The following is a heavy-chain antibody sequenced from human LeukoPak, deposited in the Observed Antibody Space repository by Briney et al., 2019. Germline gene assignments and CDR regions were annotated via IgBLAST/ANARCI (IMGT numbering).Heavy chain of an antibody. CDR2: IIPIFGTA. CDR3: ARENLTTNWFDP. J-gene: IGHJ5*02. CDR1: GGTFSSYA. D-gene: IGHD4-11*01. Sequence: SVTVTCKVSGGTFSSYAISWVRQAPGQGLEWMGRIIPIFGTASYAQNFQGRVTITTDESTSTAYMELSSLRSEDTAVYDCARENLTTNWFDPWGQGTLVTVSS. V-gene: IGHV1-69*05.